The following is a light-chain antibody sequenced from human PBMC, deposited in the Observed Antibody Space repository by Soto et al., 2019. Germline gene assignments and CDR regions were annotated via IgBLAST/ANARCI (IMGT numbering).Light chain of an antibody. CDR1: SSHIGSNT. J-gene: IGLJ1*01. V-gene: IGLV1-44*01. CDR3: AAWDDSLNGREV. Sequence: QSVLTQPPSASGTPGQRVIISCSGSSSHIGSNTVNWYQQLPGTAPKLLIYSNNQRPSGVPDRFSGSKSGTSASLAISGLQSEYEADYYCAAWDDSLNGREVFGTGTKVTVL. CDR2: SNN.